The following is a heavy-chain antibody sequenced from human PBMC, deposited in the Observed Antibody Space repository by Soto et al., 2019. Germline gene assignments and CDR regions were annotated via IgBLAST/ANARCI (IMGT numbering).Heavy chain of an antibody. CDR2: IYYSGST. Sequence: PSETLSLTCTVSGGSISSGDYYWSWIRQPPGKGLEWIGYIYYSGSTYYNPSLKSRVTISVDTSKNQFSLKLSSVTAADTAVYYCARGSRRGDYFDYWGQGTLVTVSS. V-gene: IGHV4-30-4*01. D-gene: IGHD3-10*01. CDR1: GGSISSGDYY. CDR3: ARGSRRGDYFDY. J-gene: IGHJ4*02.